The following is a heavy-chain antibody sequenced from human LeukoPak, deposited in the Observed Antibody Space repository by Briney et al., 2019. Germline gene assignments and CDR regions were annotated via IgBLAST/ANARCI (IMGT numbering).Heavy chain of an antibody. J-gene: IGHJ4*02. V-gene: IGHV3-7*01. D-gene: IGHD6-13*01. CDR2: IKQDGSEK. CDR1: GFTFSSYW. CDR3: ARGYSSSWYDYFDY. Sequence: GGSLRLSCAASGFTFSSYWMSWVRQAPGKGLEWVANIKQDGSEKYYADSVKGRFTISRDNAKNSLYLQMNSLRAEDTAVYYCARGYSSSWYDYFDYWGQGTLVTVSS.